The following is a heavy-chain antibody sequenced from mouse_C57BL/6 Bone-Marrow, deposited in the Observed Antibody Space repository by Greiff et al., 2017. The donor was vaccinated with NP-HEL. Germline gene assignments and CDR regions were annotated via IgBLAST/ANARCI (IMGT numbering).Heavy chain of an antibody. D-gene: IGHD1-1*01. CDR1: GYAFSSYW. CDR2: IYPGDGDT. J-gene: IGHJ4*01. Sequence: QVQLKESGAELVKPGASVKISCKASGYAFSSYWMNWVKQRPGKGLEWIGQIYPGDGDTTYNGKFKGKATLTAAKSSSTAYMQLSSLTSEDSAVYCWARRTHYYGSSYGAMDYWGQGTSVTVSS. V-gene: IGHV1-80*01. CDR3: ARRTHYYGSSYGAMDY.